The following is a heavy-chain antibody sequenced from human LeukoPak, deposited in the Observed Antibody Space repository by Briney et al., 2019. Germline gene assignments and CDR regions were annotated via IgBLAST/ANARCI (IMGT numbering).Heavy chain of an antibody. J-gene: IGHJ4*02. V-gene: IGHV3-7*01. CDR2: IQQDGTEK. CDR3: AKVAKYYYGSETYYFFEH. Sequence: GGSLRLSCAASGFTFTTYWMSWVRQAPGKGLEWVANIQQDGTEKYYVDSVKGRFTISRDNAKTSLYLQMNSLRVEDTAAYYCAKVAKYYYGSETYYFFEHWGQGTPVTASS. D-gene: IGHD3-10*01. CDR1: GFTFTTYW.